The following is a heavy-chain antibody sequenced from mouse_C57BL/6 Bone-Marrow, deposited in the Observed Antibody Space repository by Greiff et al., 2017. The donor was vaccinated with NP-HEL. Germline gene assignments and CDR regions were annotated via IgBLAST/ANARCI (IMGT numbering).Heavy chain of an antibody. CDR1: GYTFTNYW. CDR2: IYPGGGYT. CDR3: ARWGYYGFDY. D-gene: IGHD1-1*01. V-gene: IGHV1-63*01. J-gene: IGHJ2*01. Sequence: QVQLQQSGAELVRPGTSVKMSCKASGYTFTNYWIGWAKQRPGHGLEWIGEIYPGGGYTNYNEKFKGKATLTADKSSSTAYMQFSSLTSEDSAIYYCARWGYYGFDYWGRGTALTVSS.